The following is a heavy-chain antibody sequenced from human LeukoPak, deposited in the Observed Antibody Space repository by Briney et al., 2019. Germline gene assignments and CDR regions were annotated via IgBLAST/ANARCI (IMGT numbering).Heavy chain of an antibody. CDR3: ARRALGYCSSTSCYYYYMDV. D-gene: IGHD2-2*01. CDR2: INPSGGST. CDR1: GYTFTTYY. V-gene: IGHV1-46*01. J-gene: IGHJ6*03. Sequence: ASVKVSCKASGYTFTTYYIHWVRQASGQGLEWMGIINPSGGSTSYAQKFQDRVTMTRDTSTSTVYMELSSLRSEDTAVYYCARRALGYCSSTSCYYYYMDVWGKGTTVTVSS.